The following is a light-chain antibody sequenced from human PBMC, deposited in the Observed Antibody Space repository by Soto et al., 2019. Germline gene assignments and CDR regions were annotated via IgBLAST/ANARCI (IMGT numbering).Light chain of an antibody. CDR2: GAS. Sequence: DIQMTQSPSSLSASVGDRVTITCRASQIIVSYFSWYQQKPGQAPKLLVYGASALQSGVPSRFSGSGSGTDFTLTISSLQPEDFASYYCQQSYSTPCTFGQGTKVEVK. J-gene: IGKJ1*01. CDR3: QQSYSTPCT. CDR1: QIIVSY. V-gene: IGKV1-39*01.